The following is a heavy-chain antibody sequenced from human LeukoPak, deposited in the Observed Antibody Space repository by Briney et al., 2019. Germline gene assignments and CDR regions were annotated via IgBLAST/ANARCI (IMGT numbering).Heavy chain of an antibody. CDR1: GYSGIELD. CDR3: ATHTISGVVTYAFHM. D-gene: IGHD3-3*01. Sequence: ASXKXSCTVSGYSGIELDMHWVRQAPGKGLEWMGGFDREDGGTIYARKFQGRVTMTEDTSTDTAYMELSSLTSEDTAVYFCATHTISGVVTYAFHMWGRGTLVTVSS. V-gene: IGHV1-24*01. J-gene: IGHJ3*02. CDR2: FDREDGGT.